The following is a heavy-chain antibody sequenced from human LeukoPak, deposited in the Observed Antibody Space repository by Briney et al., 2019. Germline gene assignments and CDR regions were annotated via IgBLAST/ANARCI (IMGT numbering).Heavy chain of an antibody. J-gene: IGHJ4*02. CDR2: ILTSGTT. Sequence: SETLSLTCTVSGASISSYHWSWVRQPPGKGLEWIGYILTSGTTNYNPSLKSRLTISVDTSKNQFTLRLSSVTAADTAVYYCARFAYCGSGCWYYFDFWGRGRVVTVSS. V-gene: IGHV4-4*09. CDR3: ARFAYCGSGCWYYFDF. D-gene: IGHD2-21*02. CDR1: GASISSYH.